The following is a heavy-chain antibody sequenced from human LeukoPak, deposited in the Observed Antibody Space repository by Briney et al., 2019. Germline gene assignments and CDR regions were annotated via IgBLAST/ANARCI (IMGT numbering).Heavy chain of an antibody. CDR3: ARAYYYGSGSYVLWGRAPKYNWFDP. CDR2: MYPYSGNT. D-gene: IGHD3-10*01. CDR1: GYTFTSYV. J-gene: IGHJ5*02. Sequence: GASVKVSCKACGYTFTSYVINWVGQATGQGVEWLGWMYPYSGNTGYAQKFQGRVTMTRNTSISTAYMELSSLRSEDTAVYYCARAYYYGSGSYVLWGRAPKYNWFDPWGQGTLVTVSS. V-gene: IGHV1-8*01.